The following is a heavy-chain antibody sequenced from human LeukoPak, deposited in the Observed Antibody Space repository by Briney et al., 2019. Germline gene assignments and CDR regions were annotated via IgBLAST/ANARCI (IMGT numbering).Heavy chain of an antibody. CDR1: GFTFSSYG. D-gene: IGHD3-22*01. V-gene: IGHV3-30*18. CDR2: ISYDGSNK. CDR3: AKDSSGYYYDPGDY. Sequence: GGSLRLSCAASGFTFSSYGMHWVRQAPGKGLEWVAVISYDGSNKYYADSVRGRFTTSRVNSKNTLYLQMNSLRAEDTAVYYCAKDSSGYYYDPGDYWGQGTLVTVSS. J-gene: IGHJ4*02.